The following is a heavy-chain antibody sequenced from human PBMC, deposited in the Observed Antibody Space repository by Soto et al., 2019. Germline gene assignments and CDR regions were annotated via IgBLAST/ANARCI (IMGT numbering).Heavy chain of an antibody. CDR1: GGSISSYY. CDR3: ARDRGNWFDP. J-gene: IGHJ5*02. Sequence: PSETLSLTCTVSGGSISSYYWSWIRQPPGKGLEWIGYIYYSGSTNYNPSLESRVTISVDTSKNQFSLKLSSVTAADTAVYYCARDRGNWFDPWGQGTLVTVSS. V-gene: IGHV4-59*01. CDR2: IYYSGST.